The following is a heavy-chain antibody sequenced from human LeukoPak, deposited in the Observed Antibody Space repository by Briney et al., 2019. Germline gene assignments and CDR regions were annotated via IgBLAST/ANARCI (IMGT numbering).Heavy chain of an antibody. CDR3: ARGYNTGWYFDF. J-gene: IGHJ2*01. CDR2: INPSGDT. D-gene: IGHD2-8*02. V-gene: IGHV4-61*02. Sequence: SETLSLTCTVSGASISSGGYYWSWIRQPAGKGLEWIGRINPSGDTNYNPSLKSRVTFSIETSKNQFSLKLNSVTAADTAMYFCARGYNTGWYFDFWGRGTLVTVSS. CDR1: GASISSGGYY.